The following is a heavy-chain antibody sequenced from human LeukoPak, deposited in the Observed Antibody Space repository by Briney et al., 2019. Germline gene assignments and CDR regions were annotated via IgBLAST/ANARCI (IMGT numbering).Heavy chain of an antibody. D-gene: IGHD3-22*01. J-gene: IGHJ4*02. V-gene: IGHV3-64D*09. Sequence: QPGGSLRLSCVASGLTVSSANMNWVRQAPGKGLEYVSAVSSDGGSTYYADSVRGRFTISRDNSKNTLSLQMGSLRAEDTAVYYCVKAILFGSVSYYADWGQGTLVTVSS. CDR1: GLTVSSAN. CDR2: VSSDGGST. CDR3: VKAILFGSVSYYAD.